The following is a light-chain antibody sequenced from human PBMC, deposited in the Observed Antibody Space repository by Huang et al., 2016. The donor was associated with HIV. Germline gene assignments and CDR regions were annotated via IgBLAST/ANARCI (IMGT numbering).Light chain of an antibody. CDR3: MQGTHWPPT. CDR1: QGLVYGVGNTY. Sequence: DVVMTQSLLSLPVSLGQPAAISCRSSQGLVYGVGNTYLNWFHQRPGQSPRRLIDKVSERASGVPDRFSGSGSGTDFTLKISRVEAEDVGVYYCMQGTHWPPTFGGGTKVEIK. J-gene: IGKJ4*01. CDR2: KVS. V-gene: IGKV2-30*01.